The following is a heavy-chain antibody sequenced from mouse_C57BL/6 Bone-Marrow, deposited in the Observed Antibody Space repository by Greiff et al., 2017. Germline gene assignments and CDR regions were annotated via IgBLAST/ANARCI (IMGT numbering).Heavy chain of an antibody. D-gene: IGHD1-1*01. Sequence: EVKLVESGGDLVKPEGSLKLSCAASGFTFSSYGMSWVRQTPDKRLEWVATISSGGSYTYYPDSVKGRFTISRDNAKNTLYLQMSSLKSDDTAMYYCARRDYGKDYYAMDYWGQGTSVTVSS. CDR2: ISSGGSYT. CDR1: GFTFSSYG. V-gene: IGHV5-6*02. J-gene: IGHJ4*01. CDR3: ARRDYGKDYYAMDY.